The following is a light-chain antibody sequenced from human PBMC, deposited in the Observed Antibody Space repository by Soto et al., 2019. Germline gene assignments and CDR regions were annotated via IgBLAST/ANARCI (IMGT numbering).Light chain of an antibody. CDR3: QQYGTGPPWT. Sequence: EIAMTQSPATLSVSPGETVTLSCRASQGVSSSRVAWYQQRPGQAPRLLIYGGSTRAFGIPARFSGSGSGTEFTLTISSLQAGDLAVYHCQQYGTGPPWTFGQGTRV. J-gene: IGKJ1*01. CDR1: QGVSSS. CDR2: GGS. V-gene: IGKV3D-15*01.